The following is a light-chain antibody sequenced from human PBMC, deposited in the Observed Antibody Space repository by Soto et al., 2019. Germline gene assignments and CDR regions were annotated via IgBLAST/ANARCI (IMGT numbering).Light chain of an antibody. J-gene: IGLJ2*01. CDR3: SSYTTSSTPVV. CDR1: RSDVGGYNY. CDR2: EVS. V-gene: IGLV2-14*01. Sequence: QSALTQPASVSWSPGQSITISCTGTRSDVGGYNYVSWYQQHPGKAPKLMIYEVSHRPSGVSNRFSGSKSGNTASLTISGLQAEDEADYYCSSYTTSSTPVVFGGGTKLTVL.